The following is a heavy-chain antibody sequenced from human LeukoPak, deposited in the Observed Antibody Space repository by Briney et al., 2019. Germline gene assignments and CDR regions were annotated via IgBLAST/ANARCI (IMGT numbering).Heavy chain of an antibody. D-gene: IGHD6-6*01. J-gene: IGHJ6*03. V-gene: IGHV3-11*01. CDR1: VFTFSDYY. CDR3: AEGLYSSSTPLPPNYYYYMDV. CDR2: ISTSCSTK. Sequence: GGSLRLSCAASVFTFSDYYMIWIRQAPGKGLAWVSYISTSCSTKDYADSVKGRFTISRDNSENSLYLQMDILRVEDTAVYYCAEGLYSSSTPLPPNYYYYMDVWGKGTTVTVSS.